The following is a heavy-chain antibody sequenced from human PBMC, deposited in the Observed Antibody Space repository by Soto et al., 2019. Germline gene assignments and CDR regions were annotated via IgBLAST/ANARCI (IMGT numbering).Heavy chain of an antibody. CDR2: MNPNSGNT. J-gene: IGHJ5*02. CDR1: GYTFTSYD. Sequence: SVKVSCKASGYTFTSYDINWVRQATGQGLEWMGWMNPNSGNTGYAQKFQGRVTMTRNTSISTAYMELSSLRSEDTAVYYCARVPQIHYDFWSGYITAPSWFDPWGQGTLVTVSS. D-gene: IGHD3-3*01. V-gene: IGHV1-8*01. CDR3: ARVPQIHYDFWSGYITAPSWFDP.